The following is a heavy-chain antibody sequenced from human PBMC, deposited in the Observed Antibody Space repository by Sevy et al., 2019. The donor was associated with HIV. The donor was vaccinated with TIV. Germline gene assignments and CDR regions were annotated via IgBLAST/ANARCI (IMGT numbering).Heavy chain of an antibody. J-gene: IGHJ6*03. CDR1: GFTFSSYA. Sequence: GGSLRLSCAASGFTFSSYAMSWVRQAPGKGLEWVSAISGSGGSTYYADSVKGRFTISRDNSKNTLYLQMNSLRAEDTAVYYWASPGAGTTEDYYYYMDVWGKGTTVTVSS. D-gene: IGHD1-1*01. V-gene: IGHV3-23*01. CDR2: ISGSGGST. CDR3: ASPGAGTTEDYYYYMDV.